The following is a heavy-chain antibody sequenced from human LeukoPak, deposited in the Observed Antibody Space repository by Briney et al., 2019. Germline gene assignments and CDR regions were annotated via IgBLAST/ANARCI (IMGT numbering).Heavy chain of an antibody. CDR1: GGSISSSSYC. D-gene: IGHD3-22*01. CDR2: MYYSGST. V-gene: IGHV4-39*07. J-gene: IGHJ4*02. Sequence: PSETLSLTCTVSGGSISSSSYCWGWIRQPPGKGLEWIGSMYYSGSTYYNSSLKSRVTISVDTSKNQFSLKLSSVTAADTAVYYCARSRYYYDSSGYPHVGKFDYWGQGTLVTVSS. CDR3: ARSRYYYDSSGYPHVGKFDY.